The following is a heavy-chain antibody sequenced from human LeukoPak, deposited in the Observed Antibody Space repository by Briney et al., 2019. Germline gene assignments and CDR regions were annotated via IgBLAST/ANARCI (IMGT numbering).Heavy chain of an antibody. CDR3: ARDYYDSSGYYDGEFGY. V-gene: IGHV3-21*01. CDR2: NSSSSYI. D-gene: IGHD3-22*01. CDR1: GFAFSSYS. Sequence: GGSLRLSCAASGFAFSSYSMNWVRQAPGKGLEWVSSNSSSSYIYYADSVKGRFTISRDNAKNPLYLQMNSLRAEDTAVYYCARDYYDSSGYYDGEFGYWGQGTLVTVSS. J-gene: IGHJ4*02.